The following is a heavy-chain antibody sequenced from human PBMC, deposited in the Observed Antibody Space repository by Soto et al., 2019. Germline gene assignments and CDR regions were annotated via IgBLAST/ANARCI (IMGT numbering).Heavy chain of an antibody. D-gene: IGHD1-26*01. Sequence: EVLLLESGGGLVQPGGSLRLSCAASGFAFSSSAIAWVRQAPWTGLQWVSAITVAAAGTYYADSVTGRFTISRDNSKNPLSLQMNSLSDEDTALYFCANWPPSPKMGVTSHWGEGTLVSVSS. J-gene: IGHJ4*02. CDR2: ITVAAAGT. CDR3: ANWPPSPKMGVTSH. V-gene: IGHV3-23*01. CDR1: GFAFSSSA.